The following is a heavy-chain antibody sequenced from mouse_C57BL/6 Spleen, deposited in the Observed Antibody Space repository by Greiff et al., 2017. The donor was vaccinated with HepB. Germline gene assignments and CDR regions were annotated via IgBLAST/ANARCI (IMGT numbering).Heavy chain of an antibody. CDR1: GYTFTDYE. CDR2: IDPETGGT. J-gene: IGHJ2*01. Sequence: VKLVESGAELVRPGASVTLSCKASGYTFTDYEMHWVKQTPVHGLEWIGAIDPETGGTAYNQKFKGKAILTADKSSSTAYMELRSLTSEDSAVYYCTRIYYGNSHFDYWGQGTTLTVSS. CDR3: TRIYYGNSHFDY. D-gene: IGHD2-1*01. V-gene: IGHV1-15*01.